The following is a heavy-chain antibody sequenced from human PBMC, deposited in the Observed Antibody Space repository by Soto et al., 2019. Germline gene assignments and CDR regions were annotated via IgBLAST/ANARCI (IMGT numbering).Heavy chain of an antibody. V-gene: IGHV3-30*18. D-gene: IGHD3-22*01. CDR1: GFTFSSYG. J-gene: IGHJ4*02. Sequence: QVQLVESGGGVVQPGRSLRLSCAASGFTFSSYGMHWVRQAPGKGLEWVAVISYDGSNKYYADSVKGRFTISRDNSKNTLYLQMNSLRAEDTAVYYCAKPTPSDYYDSSGGSFDYWGQGTLVTVSS. CDR3: AKPTPSDYYDSSGGSFDY. CDR2: ISYDGSNK.